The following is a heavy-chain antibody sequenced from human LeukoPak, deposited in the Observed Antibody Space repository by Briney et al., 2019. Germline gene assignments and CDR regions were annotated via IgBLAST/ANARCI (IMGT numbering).Heavy chain of an antibody. CDR3: AKGTMIVVAVGDYFDL. CDR2: ISWNSVDI. J-gene: IGHJ4*02. Sequence: GRSLRLSCTASGFTFDDYAMHWVRQAPGKGLEWVSGISWNSVDIAYAESVKGRFTISRDNARTSLYLQMNSLRAEDMALYYCAKGTMIVVAVGDYFDLWGQGTLVTVSS. V-gene: IGHV3-9*03. D-gene: IGHD3-22*01. CDR1: GFTFDDYA.